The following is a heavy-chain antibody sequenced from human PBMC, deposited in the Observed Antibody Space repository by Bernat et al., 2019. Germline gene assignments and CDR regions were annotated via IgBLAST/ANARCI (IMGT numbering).Heavy chain of an antibody. J-gene: IGHJ4*02. CDR3: AKGEGITMVRGVTTSFDY. CDR1: GFTFSSYA. CDR2: ISGSGGST. Sequence: EVQLLESGGGLVQPGGSLRLSCAASGFTFSSYAMGWVRQAPGKGLEWVSAISGSGGSTYYADSVKGRFTISRDNSKNTLYLQMNSLRAEDTAVYYCAKGEGITMVRGVTTSFDYWGQGTLVTVSS. V-gene: IGHV3-23*01. D-gene: IGHD3-10*01.